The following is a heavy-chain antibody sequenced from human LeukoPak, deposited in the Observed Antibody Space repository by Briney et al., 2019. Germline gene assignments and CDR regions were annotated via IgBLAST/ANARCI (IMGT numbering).Heavy chain of an antibody. CDR3: ARVPIYYDSSGYEGYFDY. Sequence: GGSLRLSCAASEFTFSSYAMSWVRQAPGKGLEWVSVIYSGGSTYYADSVKGRFTISRDNSKNTLYLQMNSLRAEDTAVYYCARVPIYYDSSGYEGYFDYWGQGTLVTVSS. J-gene: IGHJ4*02. CDR1: EFTFSSYA. V-gene: IGHV3-66*01. CDR2: IYSGGST. D-gene: IGHD3-22*01.